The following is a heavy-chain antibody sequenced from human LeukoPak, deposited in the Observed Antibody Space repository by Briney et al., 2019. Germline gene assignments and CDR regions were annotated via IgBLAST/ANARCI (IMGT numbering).Heavy chain of an antibody. CDR1: GYSFPSYW. D-gene: IGHD5-18*01. Sequence: GESLKISCKGSGYSFPSYWIGWVRQMPGKGLEWMGIIYPADSDIIYSPSFQGQVTISADKSITTAYLQWSSLKASDTAIYYCARRGDTPKLDYWGQGTLVTVSS. CDR3: ARRGDTPKLDY. V-gene: IGHV5-51*01. J-gene: IGHJ4*02. CDR2: IYPADSDI.